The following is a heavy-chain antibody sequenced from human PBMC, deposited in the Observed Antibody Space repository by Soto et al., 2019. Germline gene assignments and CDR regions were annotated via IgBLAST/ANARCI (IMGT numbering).Heavy chain of an antibody. CDR3: ARDRVGSAVVTPAH. CDR1: GYTFTDYH. V-gene: IGHV1-2*02. CDR2: ITPDSGDT. D-gene: IGHD3-22*01. Sequence: QVQLVQSGAEVKKSGASVKVSCKASGYTFTDYHMHWVRQAPGQGLEWMGWITPDSGDTKYAQKFQGRVTMTRDTSISTVYMELTSLTSHDTVVYFRARDRVGSAVVTPAHLGQGTLVSVSS. J-gene: IGHJ4*02.